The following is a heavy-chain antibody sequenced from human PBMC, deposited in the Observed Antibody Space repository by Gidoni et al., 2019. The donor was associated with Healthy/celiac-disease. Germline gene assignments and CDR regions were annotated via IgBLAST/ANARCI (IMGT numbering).Heavy chain of an antibody. CDR2: ISSSSSTI. J-gene: IGHJ4*02. V-gene: IGHV3-48*01. CDR3: ARGARSGSYSYFDY. Sequence: EVQLVESGGGLVQPGGSLRLSCAASGFTFSSYSMNWVRQAPGKGLEWVSYISSSSSTIYYADSVKGRFTISRDNAKNSLYLQMNSLRAEDTAVYYCARGARSGSYSYFDYWGQGTLVTVSS. CDR1: GFTFSSYS. D-gene: IGHD1-26*01.